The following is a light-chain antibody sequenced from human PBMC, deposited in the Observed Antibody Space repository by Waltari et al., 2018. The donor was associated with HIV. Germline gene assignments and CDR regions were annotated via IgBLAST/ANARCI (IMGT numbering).Light chain of an antibody. CDR1: QSIGSW. V-gene: IGKV1-5*03. J-gene: IGKJ4*01. CDR2: KAS. Sequence: DIQMTQSPSTLSASVGDRVTITCRASQSIGSWLAWYQQKPGKAPKLLIYKASSLESGVPSRFSGSGSGTEFTLTISSLQPDDLATYYCQQCTSYPLTFGGGTTVEIK. CDR3: QQCTSYPLT.